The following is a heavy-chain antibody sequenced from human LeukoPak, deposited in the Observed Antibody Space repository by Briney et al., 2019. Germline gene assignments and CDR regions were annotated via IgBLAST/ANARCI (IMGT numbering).Heavy chain of an antibody. J-gene: IGHJ6*02. Sequence: PGRSLRLSCAASGFTFSSYGMHWVRQAPGKGLEWVAVIWYDGSNKYYADSVKGRFTISRDNSKNTLYLQMSSLRAEDTAVYYCARARYCSGGSCYYYYGMDVWGQGTTVTVSS. CDR3: ARARYCSGGSCYYYYGMDV. CDR2: IWYDGSNK. CDR1: GFTFSSYG. D-gene: IGHD2-15*01. V-gene: IGHV3-33*01.